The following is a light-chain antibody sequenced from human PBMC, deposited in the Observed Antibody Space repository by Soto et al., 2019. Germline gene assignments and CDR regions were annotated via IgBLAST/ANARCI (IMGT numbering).Light chain of an antibody. CDR3: QDYSSYSMYT. CDR1: QSISSW. CDR2: KAS. Sequence: DIQMTQSPSTLSASVGDTVTITCRASQSISSWLAWYQQKPGKVPKILVYKASSLESGVPSRFSGSGYGTEFTLTMSSLQPDDFATYYCQDYSSYSMYTFGQGTKLEIK. J-gene: IGKJ2*01. V-gene: IGKV1-5*03.